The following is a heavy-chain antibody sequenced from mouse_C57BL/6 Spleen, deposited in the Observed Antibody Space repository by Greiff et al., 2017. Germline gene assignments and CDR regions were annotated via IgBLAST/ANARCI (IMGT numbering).Heavy chain of an antibody. V-gene: IGHV14-1*01. CDR3: TTYGNYVWFAY. CDR1: GFNIKDYY. J-gene: IGHJ3*01. D-gene: IGHD2-1*01. Sequence: VQLQQSGAELVRPGASVKLSCTASGFNIKDYYMHWVKQRPEQGLEWIGRIDPEDGDTEYAPKFQGKATMTADTSANTAYLQLSSLTSEDTAVYYCTTYGNYVWFAYWGQGTLVTVSA. CDR2: IDPEDGDT.